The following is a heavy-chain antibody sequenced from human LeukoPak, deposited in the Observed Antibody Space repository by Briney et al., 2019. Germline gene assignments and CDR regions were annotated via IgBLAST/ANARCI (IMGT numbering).Heavy chain of an antibody. CDR2: ISAYNVNT. D-gene: IGHD6-13*01. Sequence: ASVKVSCKASGYTFTSYGISWVRQAPGQGLEWMGWISAYNVNTNYAQKLRGRVTMTTDTSTSTAYVELRSLRSDDTAVYYCARAGASSWNNWFDPWGQGTAVTVSS. V-gene: IGHV1-18*01. CDR1: GYTFTSYG. CDR3: ARAGASSWNNWFDP. J-gene: IGHJ5*02.